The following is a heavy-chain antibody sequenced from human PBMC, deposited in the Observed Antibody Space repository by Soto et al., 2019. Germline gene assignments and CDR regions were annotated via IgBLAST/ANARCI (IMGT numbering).Heavy chain of an antibody. CDR1: GYTFANYG. CDR2: ISAWGNT. Sequence: ASVKVSCKASGYTFANYGISWVRQAPGQGLEWMGWISAWGNTNYAQKLQGRDTMTTDTSASTAFMELRSLRSDDTAMYFCARDLDGSGSYYTGYWGQGTLVTVSS. V-gene: IGHV1-18*01. D-gene: IGHD3-10*01. CDR3: ARDLDGSGSYYTGY. J-gene: IGHJ4*02.